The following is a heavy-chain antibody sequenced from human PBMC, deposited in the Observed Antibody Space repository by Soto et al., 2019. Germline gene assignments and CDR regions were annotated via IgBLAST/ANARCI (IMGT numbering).Heavy chain of an antibody. J-gene: IGHJ6*02. CDR3: ARGTAYYYAMDV. CDR1: GFSLSTSGVG. V-gene: IGHV2-5*02. CDR2: IYWDDDK. Sequence: QITLKESGPPLVKPTQTLTLTCTFSGFSLSTSGVGVGWIRQPPGKALEWLALIYWDDDKRYSPSLKSRLTITKDTSKNQVVLTMTNVDPVDTATYYCARGTAYYYAMDVWGQGTTVAVSS. D-gene: IGHD1-1*01.